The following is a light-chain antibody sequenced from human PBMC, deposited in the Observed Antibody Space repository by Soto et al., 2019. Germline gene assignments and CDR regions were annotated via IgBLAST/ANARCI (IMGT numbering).Light chain of an antibody. CDR1: QRIGTN. Sequence: QRSQSLTSLSXXVGDXVTIXXRASQRIGTNLNWYQQIPGKAPKLLIYAVSILKSGVSSRFSGSGSGTDFTLSIISLQREDFASYYCQQTYIPPPLFGHGTKVDI. J-gene: IGKJ3*01. CDR2: AVS. V-gene: IGKV1-39*01. CDR3: QQTYIPPPL.